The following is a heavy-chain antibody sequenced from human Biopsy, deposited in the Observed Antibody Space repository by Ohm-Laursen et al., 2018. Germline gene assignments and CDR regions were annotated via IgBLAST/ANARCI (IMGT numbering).Heavy chain of an antibody. J-gene: IGHJ2*01. Sequence: PGTLSLTCTVSGGFISSYYWSWIRQPPGKGLEWIGYIYYTGSTNYNPSLKSRVTISVDTSMNHLSLRLTSVTAADTAVYYCARHAPSYSGSYWRYFDLWGRGTLVTVSS. CDR2: IYYTGST. CDR1: GGFISSYY. D-gene: IGHD1-26*01. V-gene: IGHV4-59*08. CDR3: ARHAPSYSGSYWRYFDL.